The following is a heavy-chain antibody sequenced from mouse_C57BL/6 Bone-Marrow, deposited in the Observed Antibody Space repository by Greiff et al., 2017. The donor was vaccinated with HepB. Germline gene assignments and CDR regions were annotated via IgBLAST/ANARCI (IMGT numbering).Heavy chain of an antibody. J-gene: IGHJ4*01. CDR3: AYGNPHYAMDY. CDR1: GYTFTSYW. Sequence: VQLQQPGAELVKPGASVKLSCKASGYTFTSYWMQWVKQRPGQGLEWIGEIDPSDSYTNYNQKFKGKATLTVDTSSSTAYMQLSSLTSEDSAVYYCAYGNPHYAMDYWGQGTSVTVSS. CDR2: IDPSDSYT. V-gene: IGHV1-50*01. D-gene: IGHD2-1*01.